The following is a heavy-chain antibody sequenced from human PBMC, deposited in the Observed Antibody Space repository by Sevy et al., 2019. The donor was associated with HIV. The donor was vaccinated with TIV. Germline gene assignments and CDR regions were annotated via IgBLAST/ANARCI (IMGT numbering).Heavy chain of an antibody. D-gene: IGHD5-12*01. CDR3: ARVISVVPTKEVWFDP. CDR1: GYTFSSYG. J-gene: IGHJ5*02. CDR2: ISNYNSNR. Sequence: ASVKVSCKASGYTFSSYGITWVRQAPGQGLEYMGWISNYNSNRKSAQKFQDRVTMTTDTSTSTAYMELRSLTKNDTAIYYCARVISVVPTKEVWFDPWGQGTLVTVYS. V-gene: IGHV1-18*01.